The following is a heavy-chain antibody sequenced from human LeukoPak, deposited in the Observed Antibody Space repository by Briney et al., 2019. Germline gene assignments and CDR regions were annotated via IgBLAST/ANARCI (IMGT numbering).Heavy chain of an antibody. J-gene: IGHJ4*02. CDR3: ARDNIAVAGTAVDY. V-gene: IGHV7-4-1*02. CDR1: GYTFTSYA. Sequence: ASVKVSCKASGYTFTSYAMNWVRQAPGQGLEWMGWINTNTGNPTYAQGFTGRFVFSLDTSVSTAYLQTSSLKAEDTAVYYCARDNIAVAGTAVDYWGQGTLVTVSS. CDR2: INTNTGNP. D-gene: IGHD6-19*01.